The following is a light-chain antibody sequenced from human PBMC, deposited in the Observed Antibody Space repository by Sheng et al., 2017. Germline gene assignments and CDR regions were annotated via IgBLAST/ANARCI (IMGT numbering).Light chain of an antibody. V-gene: IGLV2-14*03. CDR2: YVT. Sequence: QSALTQPASVSGSPGQSITISCTGTSSDIGAHDFVSWYQQHPGKAPKLIIYYVTDRPSGVSTRFSGSKSGNTASLTISGVQAEDEADYYCSSYTSSATYVFGTGTKVTVL. CDR1: SSDIGAHDF. J-gene: IGLJ1*01. CDR3: SSYTSSATYV.